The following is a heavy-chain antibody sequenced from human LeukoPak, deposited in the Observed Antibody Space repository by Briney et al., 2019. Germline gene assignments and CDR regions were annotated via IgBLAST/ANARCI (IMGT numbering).Heavy chain of an antibody. CDR3: ARDWSSYSSSWDYFDY. CDR1: GYTFTGYY. CDR2: INPNSGGT. Sequence: GASVKVSCKASGYTFTGYYIHWVRQAPGQGLEWMGWINPNSGGTNYAQKFQGWVTMTRDTSISTAYMELSRLRSDDTAVYYCARDWSSYSSSWDYFDYWGQGTLVTVSS. V-gene: IGHV1-2*04. J-gene: IGHJ4*02. D-gene: IGHD6-13*01.